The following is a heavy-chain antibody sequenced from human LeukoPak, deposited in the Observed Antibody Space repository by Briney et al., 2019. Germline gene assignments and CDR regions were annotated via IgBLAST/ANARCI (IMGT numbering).Heavy chain of an antibody. D-gene: IGHD2-8*01. CDR3: ATGPYCTNGVCYREYFQH. Sequence: GASVKVSCKVSGYTLTELSMHWVRQAPGKGLEWMGGFDPEDGETIYAQKFQGRVTMTEDTSTDTAYMELSSLRSEDPAVYYCATGPYCTNGVCYREYFQHWGQGTLVTVSS. CDR1: GYTLTELS. CDR2: FDPEDGET. V-gene: IGHV1-24*01. J-gene: IGHJ1*01.